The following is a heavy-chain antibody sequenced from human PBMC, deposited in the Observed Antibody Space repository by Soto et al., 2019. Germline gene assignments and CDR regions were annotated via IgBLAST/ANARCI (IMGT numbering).Heavy chain of an antibody. CDR2: IYPGDSDT. CDR1: GYTFTSYW. V-gene: IGHV5-51*01. Sequence: GESLKISCKGSGYTFTSYWIAWVRPTPGKGLEWMGIIYPGDSDTRYSPSFQGQVTISADKSISTAYLQWSGLKASDTATYFCAHRYGGNYYRWYFDSWGQGTLVTVSS. D-gene: IGHD1-26*01. J-gene: IGHJ4*02. CDR3: AHRYGGNYYRWYFDS.